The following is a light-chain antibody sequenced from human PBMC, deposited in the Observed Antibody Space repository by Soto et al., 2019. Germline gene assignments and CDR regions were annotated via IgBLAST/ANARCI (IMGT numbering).Light chain of an antibody. CDR2: GVT. V-gene: IGLV2-8*01. CDR1: SSDVGAYTY. J-gene: IGLJ1*01. Sequence: QSVLTQPPSASGSPGQSVTISCTGTSSDVGAYTYVSWYQQHPGKAPKLMIYGVTERPSGVPDRFSGSKSGNMASLTVSGLQTEDEAYYYCSSYAGSNNYVFGTGTKVTVL. CDR3: SSYAGSNNYV.